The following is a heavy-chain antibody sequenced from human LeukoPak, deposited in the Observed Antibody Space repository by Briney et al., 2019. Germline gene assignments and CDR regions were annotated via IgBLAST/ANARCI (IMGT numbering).Heavy chain of an antibody. Sequence: NTSETLSLTCAVYGGSFSAYYWNWIRQPPGKGLEWIGYIYYSGSTNYNPSLKSRVTISVDTSKNQFSLKLSSVTAADTAVYYCARVRRDGSGFLDVWGKGTTVTISS. CDR2: IYYSGST. J-gene: IGHJ6*04. CDR1: GGSFSAYY. D-gene: IGHD3-10*01. CDR3: ARVRRDGSGFLDV. V-gene: IGHV4-59*01.